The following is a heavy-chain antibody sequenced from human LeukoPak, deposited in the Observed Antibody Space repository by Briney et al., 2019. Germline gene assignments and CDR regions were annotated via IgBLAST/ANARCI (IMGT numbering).Heavy chain of an antibody. CDR2: IYHSGST. D-gene: IGHD6-6*01. CDR1: GGSISSSNW. CDR3: ARGIAARPLYYYYMDV. V-gene: IGHV4-4*02. J-gene: IGHJ6*03. Sequence: PSGTLSLTCAVSGGSISSSNWWSWVRQPPGKGLEWIGEIYHSGSTNYNPSLKSRVTISVDTSKNQFSLKLSSVTAADTAVYYCARGIAARPLYYYYMDVWGKGTTVTVSS.